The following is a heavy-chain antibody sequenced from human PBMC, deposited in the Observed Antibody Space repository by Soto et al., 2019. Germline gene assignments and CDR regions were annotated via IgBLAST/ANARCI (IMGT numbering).Heavy chain of an antibody. CDR1: GGSISIGGYY. V-gene: IGHV4-31*03. J-gene: IGHJ4*02. Sequence: QVQLQESGPGLVKPSQTLSLTCTVSGGSISIGGYYWSWIRQHPGNGLEWIGYIYYSGSTYYTPSLKSRVTISVDTSKNQFSLKLSSVTAADTAVYYCARGPPLGYWGQGTLVTVSS. CDR3: ARGPPLGY. CDR2: IYYSGST.